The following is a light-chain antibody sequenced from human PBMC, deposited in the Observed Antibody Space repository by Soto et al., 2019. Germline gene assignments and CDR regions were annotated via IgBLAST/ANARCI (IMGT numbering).Light chain of an antibody. CDR2: QVS. CDR1: QGLVHSNGDTF. CDR3: MQGTPWPYT. V-gene: IGKV2-30*02. J-gene: IGKJ2*01. Sequence: DVVMTQSPLSLPVTLGQPASISCRSSQGLVHSNGDTFLSWFQQRPGQSPRRLIYQVSNRDSGVPERFSGIGSCTDFTLTISRVESEDVAIYYCMQGTPWPYTFGQGTKLEI.